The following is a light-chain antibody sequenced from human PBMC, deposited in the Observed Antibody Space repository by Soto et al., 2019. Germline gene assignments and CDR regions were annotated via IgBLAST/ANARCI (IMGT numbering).Light chain of an antibody. J-gene: IGLJ1*01. V-gene: IGLV2-14*03. CDR3: CSYTSSITPWV. CDR1: SSDVGGYNY. Sequence: QSVLTQPACVSGSPGQSITISCTGTSSDVGGYNYVSWYQQHPGKAPKLMIYDVSDRPSGISNRFSASKSGNTASLTISGLQAGDEADYYCCSYTSSITPWVFGTGTKVTVL. CDR2: DVS.